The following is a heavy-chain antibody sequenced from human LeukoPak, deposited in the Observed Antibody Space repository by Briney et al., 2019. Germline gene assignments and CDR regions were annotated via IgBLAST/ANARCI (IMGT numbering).Heavy chain of an antibody. Sequence: SGTLSLTCTVSGGSISSYYWNWIRQPAGEGLEWIGRIYTSGGSNYNPSLKSRVTMSVDTSKNQFSLKLSSVTAADTAVYYCARARDKALNWFDPWGQGTLVTVSS. J-gene: IGHJ5*02. V-gene: IGHV4-4*07. CDR2: IYTSGGS. CDR3: ARARDKALNWFDP. D-gene: IGHD3-9*01. CDR1: GGSISSYY.